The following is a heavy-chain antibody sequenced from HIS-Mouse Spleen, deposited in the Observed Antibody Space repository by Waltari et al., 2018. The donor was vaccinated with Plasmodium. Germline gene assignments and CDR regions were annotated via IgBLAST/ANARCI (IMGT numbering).Heavy chain of an antibody. CDR2: IKQDGSEK. CDR1: GFTVSSYW. Sequence: EVQLVESGGGLVKPGGSLRLSGAASGFTVSSYWMSWVRQAPGKGLEWVANIKQDGSEKYYVDSVKGRFTISRDNAKNSLYLQMNSLRAEDTAVYYCASSWYWYFDLWGRGTLVTVSS. D-gene: IGHD6-13*01. CDR3: ASSWYWYFDL. V-gene: IGHV3-7*01. J-gene: IGHJ2*01.